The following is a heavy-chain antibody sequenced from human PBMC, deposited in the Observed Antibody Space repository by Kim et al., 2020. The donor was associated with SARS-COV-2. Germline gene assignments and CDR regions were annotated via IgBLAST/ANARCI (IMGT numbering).Heavy chain of an antibody. Sequence: GGSLRLSCAASGFTFSNAWMSWVRQAPGKGLEWVGRIKSKTDGGTTDYAAPVKGRFTISRDDSKNTLYLQMNSLKTEDTAVYYCTSVYYDILTGYLRYFDYWGQGTLVTVSS. CDR1: GFTFSNAW. J-gene: IGHJ4*02. D-gene: IGHD3-9*01. CDR3: TSVYYDILTGYLRYFDY. V-gene: IGHV3-15*01. CDR2: IKSKTDGGTT.